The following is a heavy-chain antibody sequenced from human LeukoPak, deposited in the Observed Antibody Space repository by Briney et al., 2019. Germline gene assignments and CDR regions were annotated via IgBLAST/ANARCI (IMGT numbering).Heavy chain of an antibody. CDR3: MTGSSEKDYYESHILYIGEA. CDR1: GFTFSSYG. J-gene: IGHJ5*02. D-gene: IGHD3-22*01. CDR2: ISYDGSNK. Sequence: GGSLRLSCAASGFTFSSYGMHWVRQAPGKGLEWVAVISYDGSNKYYKDSVKGRFTISRDNSKNTLYVQMNSLRAEDTAVYYCMTGSSEKDYYESHILYIGEAWGQGTLVTVSS. V-gene: IGHV3-30*03.